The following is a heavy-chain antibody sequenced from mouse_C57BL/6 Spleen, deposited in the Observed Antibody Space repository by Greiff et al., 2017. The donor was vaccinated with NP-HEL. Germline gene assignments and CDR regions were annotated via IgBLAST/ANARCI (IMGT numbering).Heavy chain of an antibody. D-gene: IGHD1-1*01. J-gene: IGHJ1*03. CDR1: GYAFSSSW. CDR2: IYPGDGDT. CDR3: ALITTVVANPYWYFDV. V-gene: IGHV1-82*01. Sequence: QVQLQQSGPEPVKPGASVKISCKASGYAFSSSWMNWVKQRPGKGLEWIGRIYPGDGDTNYNGKFKGKATLTADKSSSTAYMQLSSLTSEDSAVYFCALITTVVANPYWYFDVWGTGTTVTVSS.